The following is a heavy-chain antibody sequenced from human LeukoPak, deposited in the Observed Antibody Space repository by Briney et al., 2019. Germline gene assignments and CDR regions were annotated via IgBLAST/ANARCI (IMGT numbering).Heavy chain of an antibody. D-gene: IGHD3-10*01. J-gene: IGHJ4*02. V-gene: IGHV4-31*03. CDR1: ADSLSSGGHY. CDR2: IHHSGRS. Sequence: TLSLTCTVSADSLSSGGHYWAWIRQFPGKGLESIGFIHHSGRSRHNPSLKDRVAISVDTSRKQFALKLSSVTAADTAMYYCARGGNRFGGFYFDYWGQGIQVIVSS. CDR3: ARGGNRFGGFYFDY.